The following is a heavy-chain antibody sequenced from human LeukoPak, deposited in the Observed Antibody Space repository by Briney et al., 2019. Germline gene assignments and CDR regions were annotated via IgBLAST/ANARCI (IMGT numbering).Heavy chain of an antibody. CDR3: ARDRAPDSSGWFHFDY. CDR1: GFTFSSYA. CDR2: ISYDGSNK. V-gene: IGHV3-30-3*01. J-gene: IGHJ4*02. Sequence: AGGSLRLSCAASGFTFSSYAMHWVRQAPGKGLEWVAVISYDGSNKYYADSVKGRFTISRDNSKNTLYLQMNSLRSEDTAVYYCARDRAPDSSGWFHFDYWGQGTLVTVSS. D-gene: IGHD6-19*01.